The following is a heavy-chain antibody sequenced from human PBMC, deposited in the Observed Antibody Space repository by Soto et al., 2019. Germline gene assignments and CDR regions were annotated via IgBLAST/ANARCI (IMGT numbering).Heavy chain of an antibody. CDR1: GFTFSSYS. CDR2: ISSSSSYI. CDR3: ARGGGIPPRCPDY. Sequence: PGGSLRLSCAASGFTFSSYSMNWVRQAPGKGLEWVSSISSSSSYIYYADSVKGRFTISRDNAKNSLYLQMNSLRAEDTAVYYCARGGGIPPRCPDYWGRGTLVTVSS. V-gene: IGHV3-21*01. J-gene: IGHJ4*02. D-gene: IGHD2-21*01.